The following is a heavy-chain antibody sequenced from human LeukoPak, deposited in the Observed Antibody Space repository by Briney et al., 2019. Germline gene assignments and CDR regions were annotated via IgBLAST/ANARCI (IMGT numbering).Heavy chain of an antibody. CDR3: ARGKGYDFWSGYSPFAY. J-gene: IGHJ4*02. Sequence: RASGTLSLTCAVYGGSFSGYYWSWIRQPPGKGLEWIGEINHSGSTNYNPSLKSRVTISVDTSKNQFSLKLSSVTAADTAVYYCARGKGYDFWSGYSPFAYWGQGTLVTVSS. CDR1: GGSFSGYY. V-gene: IGHV4-34*01. D-gene: IGHD3-3*01. CDR2: INHSGST.